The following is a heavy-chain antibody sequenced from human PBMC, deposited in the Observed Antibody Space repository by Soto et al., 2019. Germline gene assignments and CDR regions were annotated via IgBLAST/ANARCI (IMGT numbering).Heavy chain of an antibody. V-gene: IGHV1-2*02. D-gene: IGHD2-2*01. CDR1: GYTFTGYY. J-gene: IGHJ5*02. CDR3: ARDWPRIPAAREVWFDP. CDR2: INPNSGGT. Sequence: ASVKVSCKASGYTFTGYYMHWVRQAPGQGLEWMGWINPNSGGTNYAQKFQGRVTMTRDTSISTAYMELSRLRSDDTAVYYCARDWPRIPAAREVWFDPWGQGTPVTVSS.